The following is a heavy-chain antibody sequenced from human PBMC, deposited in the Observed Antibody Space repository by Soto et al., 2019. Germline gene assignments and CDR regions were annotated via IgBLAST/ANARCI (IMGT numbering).Heavy chain of an antibody. J-gene: IGHJ6*02. D-gene: IGHD3-16*01. CDR2: IIPLFDTP. V-gene: IGHV1-69*06. CDR3: ARGPHYDYIHRAGYYYGMDV. Sequence: ASVKVSCKASGGTFSNFAISWVRQAPGQGLEWMGGIIPLFDTPNYAQKFQDRVTITADKSTSTVYMDLSSLRSEDTALYYCARGPHYDYIHRAGYYYGMDVWGPGTTVTVS. CDR1: GGTFSNFA.